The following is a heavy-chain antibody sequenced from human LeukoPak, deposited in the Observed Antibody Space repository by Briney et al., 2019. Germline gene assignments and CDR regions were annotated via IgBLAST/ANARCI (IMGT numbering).Heavy chain of an antibody. J-gene: IGHJ4*02. V-gene: IGHV1-46*03. CDR1: GYTFTSYY. CDR2: INPSGGST. Sequence: ASVKVSCKASGYTFTSYYMHWARQAPGQGLEWMGIINPSGGSTSYAQKFQGRVTMTRDTSTSTVYMELSSLRSEDTAVYYCARGGRKGYYYGSGSYEFDYWGQGTLVTVSS. CDR3: ARGGRKGYYYGSGSYEFDY. D-gene: IGHD3-10*01.